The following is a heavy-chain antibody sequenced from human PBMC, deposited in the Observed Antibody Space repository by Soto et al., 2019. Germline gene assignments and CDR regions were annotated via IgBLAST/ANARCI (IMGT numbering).Heavy chain of an antibody. Sequence: QVQLQQWGAGLLRPSETLSLTCDVYGGSFSGFFWTWIRQPPGKGLEWIGEINLSGSTNYNPSLKSRVTLSMDMSENQFSLRLTSVTAADTAVYYCVRGQWLPRGEYWGQGTLVTVSS. CDR3: VRGQWLPRGEY. V-gene: IGHV4-34*01. D-gene: IGHD6-19*01. CDR1: GGSFSGFF. CDR2: INLSGST. J-gene: IGHJ4*02.